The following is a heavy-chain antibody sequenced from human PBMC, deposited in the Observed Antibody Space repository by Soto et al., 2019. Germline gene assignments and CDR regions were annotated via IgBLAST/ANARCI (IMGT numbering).Heavy chain of an antibody. D-gene: IGHD2-2*01. V-gene: IGHV4-59*01. Sequence: PSETLSLTCTVSGGSISSYYWSWIRQPPGKGLEWIGYIYYSGSTNYNPSLKSRVTISVDTSKNQFSLKLSSVTAADTAVYYCARGFGEYQLLGGFWGMDVWGQGTTVTVSS. CDR2: IYYSGST. CDR3: ARGFGEYQLLGGFWGMDV. CDR1: GGSISSYY. J-gene: IGHJ6*02.